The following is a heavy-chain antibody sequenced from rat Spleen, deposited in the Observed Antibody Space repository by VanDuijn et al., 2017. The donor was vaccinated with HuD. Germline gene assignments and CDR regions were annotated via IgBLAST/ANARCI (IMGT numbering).Heavy chain of an antibody. V-gene: IGHV5-29*01. CDR3: ETQRPGGDA. D-gene: IGHD1-4*01. J-gene: IGHJ4*01. Sequence: EVQLVESDGGLVQPGRSLEVSCVASGFTFSDFYMAWVRQVPTKGLEWIATISYDGTLTYYRDSVKGRFTISRDNAKSTLYLQMDSLRSEDTATYYWETQRPGGDAWGQGASVTVSS. CDR2: ISYDGTLT. CDR1: GFTFSDFY.